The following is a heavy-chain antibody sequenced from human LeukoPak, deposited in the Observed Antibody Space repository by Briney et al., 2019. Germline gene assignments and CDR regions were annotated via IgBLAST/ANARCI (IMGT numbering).Heavy chain of an antibody. Sequence: SETLSLTCTVSGASFSSYYWSWIRQPAGKGLEWIGEINHSGSTNYNPSLKSRVTISVDTSKNQFSLKLSSVTAADTAVYYCAREFYGDYGGLYFDYWGQGTLVTVSS. V-gene: IGHV4-59*01. D-gene: IGHD4-17*01. J-gene: IGHJ4*02. CDR1: GASFSSYY. CDR3: AREFYGDYGGLYFDY. CDR2: INHSGST.